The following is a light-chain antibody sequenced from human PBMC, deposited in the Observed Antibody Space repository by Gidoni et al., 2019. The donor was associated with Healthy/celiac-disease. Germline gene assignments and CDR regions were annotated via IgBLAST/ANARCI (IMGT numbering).Light chain of an antibody. CDR1: QSIRSS. V-gene: IGKV1-5*03. CDR2: KAS. CDR3: QQYNRSPYT. Sequence: DIQMTQSPSTLSSSVGDRVTITCRASQSIRSSLAWYQQKPGKAPKLLIYKASSLESGVPSRFSGTGSGTEFTLTISSLQPVDFATYYCQQYNRSPYTFGQGTKLEIK. J-gene: IGKJ2*01.